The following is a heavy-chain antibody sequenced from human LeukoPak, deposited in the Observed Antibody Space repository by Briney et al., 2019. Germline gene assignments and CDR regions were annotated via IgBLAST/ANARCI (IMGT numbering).Heavy chain of an antibody. J-gene: IGHJ4*02. V-gene: IGHV3-74*01. CDR2: ISTDGYTT. D-gene: IGHD2-15*01. CDR3: VVGGSPGY. Sequence: GGSLRLSCAASGLAFSAYKVHWVRQAPRKGLVWVSRISTDGYTTDYADFVQGRFTASRDNTKNTWSLEMNSLRAEDTAVYYCVVGGSPGYWGQGTLVTVSS. CDR1: GLAFSAYK.